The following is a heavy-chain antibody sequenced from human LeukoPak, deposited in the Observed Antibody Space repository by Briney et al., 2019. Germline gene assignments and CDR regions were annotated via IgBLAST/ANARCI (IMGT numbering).Heavy chain of an antibody. Sequence: SSETLSLTCTVSGGSISSYYWSWIRQPPGKGLEWIGYIYYSGSTYYNPSLKSRVTISVDTSKNQFSLKLSSVTAADTAVYYCAREGGATVTTLNYWGQGTLVTVSS. V-gene: IGHV4-30-4*08. D-gene: IGHD4-17*01. CDR2: IYYSGST. CDR3: AREGGATVTTLNY. J-gene: IGHJ4*02. CDR1: GGSISSYY.